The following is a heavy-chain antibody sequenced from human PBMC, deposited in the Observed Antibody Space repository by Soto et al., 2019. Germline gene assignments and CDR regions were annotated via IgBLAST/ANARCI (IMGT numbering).Heavy chain of an antibody. Sequence: GGSLRLSCAASGFTFSSYAMHWVRQAPGKGLEWVAVISYDGSNKYYADSVKGRFTISRDNSKNTLYLQMNSLRAEDTAVYYCAGGWESSSSHDYYYGMDVWGQGTTVTVSS. CDR2: ISYDGSNK. V-gene: IGHV3-30-3*01. CDR1: GFTFSSYA. CDR3: AGGWESSSSHDYYYGMDV. J-gene: IGHJ6*02. D-gene: IGHD6-6*01.